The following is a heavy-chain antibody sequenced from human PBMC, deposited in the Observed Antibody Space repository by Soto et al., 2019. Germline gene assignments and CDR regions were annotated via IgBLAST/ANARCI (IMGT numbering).Heavy chain of an antibody. CDR2: IKSKTDGGTT. Sequence: GGSLRLSCAASGFTFSNAWMSWVRQAPGKGLEWVGRIKSKTDGGTTDYAAPVKGRFTISRDDSKNTLYLQMNSLKPEDTAVYYCTTDEYCSITSCRIAYWGQGTLVTVSS. CDR3: TTDEYCSITSCRIAY. J-gene: IGHJ4*02. V-gene: IGHV3-15*01. CDR1: GFTFSNAW. D-gene: IGHD2-2*01.